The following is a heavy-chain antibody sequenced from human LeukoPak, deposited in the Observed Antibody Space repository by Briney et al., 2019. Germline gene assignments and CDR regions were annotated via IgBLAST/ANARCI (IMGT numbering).Heavy chain of an antibody. J-gene: IGHJ4*02. CDR1: GFTFSSYG. CDR3: AKDPRIEAAAPDY. CDR2: ISYDGSNK. Sequence: GRSLRLSCAASGFTFSSYGMHWVRQAPGKGLEWVAVISYDGSNKFYGDSMKGRFTISRDNSKNTLYLQMNSLRAEDTAVYYCAKDPRIEAAAPDYWGQGILVTVSS. V-gene: IGHV3-30*18. D-gene: IGHD6-13*01.